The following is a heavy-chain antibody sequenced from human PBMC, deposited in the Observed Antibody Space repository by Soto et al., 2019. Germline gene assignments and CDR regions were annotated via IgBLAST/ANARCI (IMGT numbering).Heavy chain of an antibody. CDR3: ARLEGYCGGGTCYRTSGWFDP. D-gene: IGHD2-15*01. CDR1: GGAISSGSYY. V-gene: IGHV4-39*01. CDR2: VYYSGST. Sequence: QLQLQESGPGLVKPSETLSLTCTVSGGAISSGSYYWGWIRQPPGRGLDLIGTVYYSGSTYYHPSLRSRCTLSVDTSKTQFSLKLTSVTAADTAVYYCARLEGYCGGGTCYRTSGWFDPWGQGTPVTVSS. J-gene: IGHJ5*02.